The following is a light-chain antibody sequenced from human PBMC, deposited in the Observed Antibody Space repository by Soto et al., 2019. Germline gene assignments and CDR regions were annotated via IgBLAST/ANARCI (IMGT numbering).Light chain of an antibody. CDR2: GAS. CDR1: QSVSSN. CDR3: QQYNNWPPWT. J-gene: IGKJ1*01. Sequence: EIEMTQSXXTXXXXSXXXAXXFCXASQSVSSNLAWYQQKPGQAPRLLIYGASTRATGIPARFSGSGSGTEFTLTISSLQSEDFAVYYCQQYNNWPPWTFGQGTKVDIK. V-gene: IGKV3-15*01.